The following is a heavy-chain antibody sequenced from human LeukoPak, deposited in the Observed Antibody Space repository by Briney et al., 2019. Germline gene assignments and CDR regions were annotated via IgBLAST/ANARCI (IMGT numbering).Heavy chain of an antibody. CDR1: GFTFSSYG. Sequence: GRSLRLSCAASGFTFSSYGMHWVRQAPGKGLEWVAVISYDGSNKYYADSVKGRFTISRDNSKNTLYLQMNSLRAEDTAVYYCATTALYYFDYWGQGTLVTVSS. V-gene: IGHV3-30*03. CDR3: ATTALYYFDY. J-gene: IGHJ4*02. CDR2: ISYDGSNK. D-gene: IGHD1-14*01.